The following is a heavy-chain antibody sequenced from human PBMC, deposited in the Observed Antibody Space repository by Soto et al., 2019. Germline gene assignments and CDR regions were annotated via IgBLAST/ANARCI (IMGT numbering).Heavy chain of an antibody. CDR2: ISGGGDTST. V-gene: IGHV3-23*01. CDR1: GFTFSHYA. D-gene: IGHD3-9*01. CDR3: AKGDWLDC. Sequence: GSQRLSCAASGFTFSHYAMTWVRQAPEKGLEWLSVISGGGDTSTFYADSVKGRFAISRDDSENTLYLQINSLRAEDTAVYYCAKGDWLDCWGQGTPVTVS. J-gene: IGHJ4*02.